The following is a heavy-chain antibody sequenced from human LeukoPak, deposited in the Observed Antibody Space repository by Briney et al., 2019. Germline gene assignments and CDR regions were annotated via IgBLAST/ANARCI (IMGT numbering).Heavy chain of an antibody. CDR1: GFTFSNAW. Sequence: GGSLRLSCAASGFTFSNAWMSWVRQAPGKGLEWVSVIYSGGSTYYADSVKGRFTISRDNSKNTLYLQMNSLRAEDTAVYYCARDNAYDYFDYWGQGTLVTVSS. D-gene: IGHD3-3*01. CDR3: ARDNAYDYFDY. CDR2: IYSGGST. J-gene: IGHJ4*02. V-gene: IGHV3-53*01.